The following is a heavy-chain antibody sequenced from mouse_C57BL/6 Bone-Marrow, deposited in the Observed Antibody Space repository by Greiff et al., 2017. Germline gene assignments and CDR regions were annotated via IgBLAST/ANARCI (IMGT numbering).Heavy chain of an antibody. J-gene: IGHJ2*01. CDR1: GYTFTDYY. Sequence: VQLKESGPVLVKPGASVKMSCKASGYTFTDYYMNWVKQSHGKSLEWIGVINPYNGGTSYNQKFKGKATLTVDKSSSTAYMELNSLTSEDSAVYYCARWDEDFDYWGQGTTLTVSS. V-gene: IGHV1-19*01. CDR3: ARWDEDFDY. CDR2: INPYNGGT. D-gene: IGHD4-1*01.